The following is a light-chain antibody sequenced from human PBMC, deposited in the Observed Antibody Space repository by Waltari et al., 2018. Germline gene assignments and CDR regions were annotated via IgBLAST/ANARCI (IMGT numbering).Light chain of an antibody. CDR2: WAS. J-gene: IGKJ1*01. Sequence: DIVMTQSPDSLAVSLGEGATINCRRSQCILYTSNNKNYVAWYQQKRGQPPKLRISWASTREYGVPDRFSGSGSGTDFTLTISSLQAEDVASYYCQQYYSTPRTFGQGTKVEVK. CDR1: QCILYTSNNKNY. CDR3: QQYYSTPRT. V-gene: IGKV4-1*01.